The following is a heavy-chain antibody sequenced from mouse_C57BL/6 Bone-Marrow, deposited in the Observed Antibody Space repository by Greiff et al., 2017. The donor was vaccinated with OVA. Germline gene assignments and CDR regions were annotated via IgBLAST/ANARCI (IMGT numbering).Heavy chain of an antibody. V-gene: IGHV1-81*01. CDR3: ASPVDGPFDY. CDR1: GYTFTSYG. CDR2: IYPRSGNT. D-gene: IGHD3-1*01. J-gene: IGHJ2*01. Sequence: VQLQQSGAELARPGASVKLSCKASGYTFTSYGISWVKQRTGQGLEWIGEIYPRSGNTYYNEKFKGKATLTADKSSSTAYMELRSMTSEDSAVYFCASPVDGPFDYWGQGTTLTVSS.